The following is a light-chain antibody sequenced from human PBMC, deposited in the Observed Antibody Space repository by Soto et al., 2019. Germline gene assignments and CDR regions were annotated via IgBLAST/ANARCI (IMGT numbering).Light chain of an antibody. CDR2: KAS. J-gene: IGKJ5*01. Sequence: DIQMTQSPSTLSASVGDRVTITCRASQSISKLLAWYQQKPGRAPTLLIYKASTLESGVPSRFSGSGSGTEFTLTISSLQPDDSATYYCEQYQSNRLTFGQGTRLEMK. CDR1: QSISKL. CDR3: EQYQSNRLT. V-gene: IGKV1-5*03.